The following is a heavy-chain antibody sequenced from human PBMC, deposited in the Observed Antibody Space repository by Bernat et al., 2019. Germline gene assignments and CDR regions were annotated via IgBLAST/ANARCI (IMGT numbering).Heavy chain of an antibody. J-gene: IGHJ3*02. V-gene: IGHV1-69*01. Sequence: QVQLVQSGAEVKKPGSSVKVSCKASGGTFSSYAISWVRQAPGQGLEWMGGIIPIFGIANYAQKFQGRVTITADESTSTAYMELSSLRSEDTAVYYCAREAVAGWVSVPNAFDIWGQGTMVTVSS. CDR1: GGTFSSYA. CDR2: IIPIFGIA. D-gene: IGHD6-19*01. CDR3: AREAVAGWVSVPNAFDI.